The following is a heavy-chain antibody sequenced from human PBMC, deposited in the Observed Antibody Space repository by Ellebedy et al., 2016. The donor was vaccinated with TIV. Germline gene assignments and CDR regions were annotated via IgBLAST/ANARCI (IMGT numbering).Heavy chain of an antibody. V-gene: IGHV4-34*01. CDR2: INHSGST. D-gene: IGHD2-15*01. CDR3: ARAPYAAYRYFDL. Sequence: MPGGSLRLSCAVYGGSFSGYYWSWVRQPPGTGLEWIGEINHSGSTNYSPSLKSRVTISVDTSKNQFSLKLSSVTAADTAVYYCARAPYAAYRYFDLWGRGTLVTVSS. CDR1: GGSFSGYY. J-gene: IGHJ2*01.